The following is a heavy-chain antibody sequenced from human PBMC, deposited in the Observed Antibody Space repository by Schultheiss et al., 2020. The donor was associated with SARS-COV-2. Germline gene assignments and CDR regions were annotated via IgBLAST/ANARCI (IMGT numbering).Heavy chain of an antibody. Sequence: GGSLRLSCAASGFTFSSYSMNWVRQAPGKGLVWVSRINSDGSSTSYADSVKGRFTISRDNAKNTLYLQMNSLRAEDTAVYYCAHVGATLADFDYWGQGTLVTVSS. D-gene: IGHD1-26*01. J-gene: IGHJ4*02. CDR2: INSDGSST. CDR3: AHVGATLADFDY. CDR1: GFTFSSYS. V-gene: IGHV3-74*01.